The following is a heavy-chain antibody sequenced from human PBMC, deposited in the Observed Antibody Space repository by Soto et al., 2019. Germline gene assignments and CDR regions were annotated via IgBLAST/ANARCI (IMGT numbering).Heavy chain of an antibody. Sequence: ASVKVSCKASGYTFTSYGISWVRQAPGQGLEWMGWISAYNGNTNYAQKLQGRVTMTTDTSTSTAYMELRSLRSDDTAVYYCARDYLPKLRYFDWLGFDPWGQGTLVTVSS. J-gene: IGHJ5*02. V-gene: IGHV1-18*04. CDR3: ARDYLPKLRYFDWLGFDP. D-gene: IGHD3-9*01. CDR2: ISAYNGNT. CDR1: GYTFTSYG.